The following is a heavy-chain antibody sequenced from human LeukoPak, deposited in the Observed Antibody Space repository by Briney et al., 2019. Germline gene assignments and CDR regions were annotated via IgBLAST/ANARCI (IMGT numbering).Heavy chain of an antibody. Sequence: GGSLRLSCAASGFTFSSYSMNWVRQAPGKGLEWVSSISSSSYIYYADSVKGRFTISRDNAKNSLYLQMNSLRAEDTAVYYCARDGEPYCSSTSCLNFDYWAQGPLVTVPS. J-gene: IGHJ4*02. CDR2: ISSSSYI. V-gene: IGHV3-21*01. CDR3: ARDGEPYCSSTSCLNFDY. D-gene: IGHD2-2*01. CDR1: GFTFSSYS.